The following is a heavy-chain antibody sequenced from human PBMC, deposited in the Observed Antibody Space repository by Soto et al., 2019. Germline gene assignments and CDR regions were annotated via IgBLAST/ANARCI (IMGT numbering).Heavy chain of an antibody. D-gene: IGHD6-6*01. CDR3: ARDRVSTVGSSSSFDY. CDR2: ISYDGSNK. V-gene: IGHV3-30-3*01. CDR1: GFTFSSYA. J-gene: IGHJ4*02. Sequence: QVQLVESGGGVVQPGRSLRLSCAASGFTFSSYAMHWVRQAPGKGLEWVAVISYDGSNKYYADSVKGRFTISRDNSKNTLYLQMNSLRAEDTAVYYCARDRVSTVGSSSSFDYWGQGTLVTVSS.